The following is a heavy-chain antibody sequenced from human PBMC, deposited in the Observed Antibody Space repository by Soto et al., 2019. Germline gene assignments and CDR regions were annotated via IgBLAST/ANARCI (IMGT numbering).Heavy chain of an antibody. CDR3: AKARCSTTNCYVPDY. CDR1: GFTFSSYS. D-gene: IGHD2-2*01. V-gene: IGHV3-23*01. Sequence: GGSLRLSCAASGFTFSSYSMNWVRQAPGKGLEWVSVISGSGGSPSYADSVQGRFSISRDNYRNTLYLQMNNLRGDDTAMYYCAKARCSTTNCYVPDYWSQGTLVTVSS. J-gene: IGHJ4*02. CDR2: ISGSGGSP.